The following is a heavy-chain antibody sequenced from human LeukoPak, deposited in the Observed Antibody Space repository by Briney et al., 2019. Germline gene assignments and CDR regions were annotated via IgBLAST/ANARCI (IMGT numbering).Heavy chain of an antibody. CDR3: AKACGGDCSFPNYYYMDV. CDR2: IPYDGSNK. D-gene: IGHD2-21*01. CDR1: GFTFNSYG. J-gene: IGHJ6*03. V-gene: IGHV3-30*02. Sequence: GGSLRLSCVASGFTFNSYGMHWVRQAPGQGLEWVAFIPYDGSNKYYADSVKGRFTVSRDISKNTLYLQMNSLRVEDAAVYYCAKACGGDCSFPNYYYMDV.